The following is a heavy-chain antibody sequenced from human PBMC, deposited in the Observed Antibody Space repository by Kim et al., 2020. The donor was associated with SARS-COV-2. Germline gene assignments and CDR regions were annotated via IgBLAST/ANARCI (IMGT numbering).Heavy chain of an antibody. V-gene: IGHV4-59*13. CDR3: ARDRSYYYYTMAV. CDR2: IYYSGST. Sequence: SETLSLTCTVSGGSISSYYWSWIRQPPGKGLEWIGYIYYSGSTNYNPSLKSRVTISVDTSKNQFSLKLSSVTAADTAVYYCARDRSYYYYTMAVCGQGTT. CDR1: GGSISSYY. J-gene: IGHJ6*02.